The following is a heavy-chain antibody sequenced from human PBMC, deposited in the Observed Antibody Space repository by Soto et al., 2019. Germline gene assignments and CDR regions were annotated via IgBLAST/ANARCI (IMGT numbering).Heavy chain of an antibody. V-gene: IGHV1-69*06. CDR1: GGTFSSYA. J-gene: IGHJ4*02. CDR3: ARDSPHSSSWTYYFDY. D-gene: IGHD6-13*01. Sequence: SVKVSCKASGGTFSSYAISWVRQAPGQGLEWMGGIIPIFGTANYAQKFQGRVTITADKSTSTAYMELSSLRSEDTAVYYCARDSPHSSSWTYYFDYWGQGTLVTVS. CDR2: IIPIFGTA.